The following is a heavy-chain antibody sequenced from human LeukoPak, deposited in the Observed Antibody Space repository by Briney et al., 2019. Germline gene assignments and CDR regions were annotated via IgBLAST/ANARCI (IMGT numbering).Heavy chain of an antibody. CDR3: ARIASDWGSKYWYFDL. D-gene: IGHD2-21*01. CDR2: INPLSGET. V-gene: IGHV1-2*02. CDR1: GYTFGGYF. J-gene: IGHJ2*01. Sequence: ASVKVSCKASGYTFGGYFIHWVRQAPGQGLEWMEWINPLSGETNYTQKFEARVTMTRDTSITTAYMELTSLRFDDTAIYYCARIASDWGSKYWYFDLWGRGTLVTVSS.